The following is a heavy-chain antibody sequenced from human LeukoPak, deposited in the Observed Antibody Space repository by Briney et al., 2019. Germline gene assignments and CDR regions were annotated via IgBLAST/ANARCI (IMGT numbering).Heavy chain of an antibody. CDR2: MNPNSGNT. CDR3: ARSDETYYYDSSGYYALD. CDR1: GYTFTSYG. J-gene: IGHJ4*02. V-gene: IGHV1-8*02. D-gene: IGHD3-22*01. Sequence: RASVKVYCKASGYTFTSYGFSWVRQATGQGLEWMGWMNPNSGNTGYAQKFQGRVTMTRNTSISTAYMELSSLRSEDTAVYYCARSDETYYYDSSGYYALDWGQGTLVTVSS.